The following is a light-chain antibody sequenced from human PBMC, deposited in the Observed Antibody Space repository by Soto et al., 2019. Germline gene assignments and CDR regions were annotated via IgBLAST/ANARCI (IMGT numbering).Light chain of an antibody. CDR2: SAS. Sequence: DIQMTQSPSSVSASVGDRVTITCRASQGISTWLAWYQQKPGKAPKLLVYSASSLQSGVPSRFSGSGNGTEFTLTIASLQPEDCATYYCQQANSYPFTFGPGTSLDI. CDR3: QQANSYPFT. CDR1: QGISTW. J-gene: IGKJ3*01. V-gene: IGKV1-12*01.